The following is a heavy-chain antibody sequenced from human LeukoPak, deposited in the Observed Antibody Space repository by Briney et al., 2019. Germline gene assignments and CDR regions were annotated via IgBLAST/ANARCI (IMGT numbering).Heavy chain of an antibody. V-gene: IGHV3-53*01. CDR2: IYSGGST. J-gene: IGHJ4*02. Sequence: PGGSLRLSCAASGFTFSSYAMHWVRQAPGKGLEWVSVIYSGGSTYYADSVKGRFTISRDNSKNTLYLQMNSLRAEDTAVYYCARTGRDGYSYYFDYWGQGTLVTVSS. CDR3: ARTGRDGYSYYFDY. CDR1: GFTFSSYA. D-gene: IGHD5-24*01.